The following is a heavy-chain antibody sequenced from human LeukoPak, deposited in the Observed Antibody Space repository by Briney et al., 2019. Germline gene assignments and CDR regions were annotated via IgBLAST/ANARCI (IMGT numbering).Heavy chain of an antibody. CDR2: ISYDGSNK. J-gene: IGHJ6*02. CDR3: AKELQSGSYRSYYYYYGMDV. Sequence: GRSLRLSCAASGFTFSSYGMHWVRQAPGKGLEWVAVISYDGSNKYYADSVKGRFTISRDNSKNTLYLQMNSLRAEDTAVYYCAKELQSGSYRSYYYYYGMDVWGQGTTVTVSS. V-gene: IGHV3-30*18. D-gene: IGHD1-26*01. CDR1: GFTFSSYG.